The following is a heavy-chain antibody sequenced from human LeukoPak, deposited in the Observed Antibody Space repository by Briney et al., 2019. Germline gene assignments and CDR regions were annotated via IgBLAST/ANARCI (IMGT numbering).Heavy chain of an antibody. J-gene: IGHJ3*02. CDR1: GFTFSNYG. CDR3: AKDALNGNSIYDPFDI. Sequence: EPGGSLRLSCAASGFTFSNYGMHWVRQAPGKGLEWVAVISYDGSNEYYADSVKGRFTISRDNSKNTLYLQMNSLRAEDTALYYCAKDALNGNSIYDPFDIWGQGTMVTVSS. V-gene: IGHV3-30*18. CDR2: ISYDGSNE. D-gene: IGHD1-7*01.